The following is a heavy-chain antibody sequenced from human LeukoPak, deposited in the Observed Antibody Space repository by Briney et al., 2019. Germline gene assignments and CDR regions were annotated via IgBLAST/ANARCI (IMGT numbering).Heavy chain of an antibody. D-gene: IGHD2-15*01. V-gene: IGHV3-23*01. CDR3: AKGSWVVAANLFDY. Sequence: GGTLRLSCAASGFTFSTYGMSWVRQAPGKGLEWVSTISGSGGRTYYADSVEGRFTISRDNSKNTLYLQMNSLRAEDTAVYYCAKGSWVVAANLFDYWGRGNLVTVSS. CDR1: GFTFSTYG. CDR2: ISGSGGRT. J-gene: IGHJ4*02.